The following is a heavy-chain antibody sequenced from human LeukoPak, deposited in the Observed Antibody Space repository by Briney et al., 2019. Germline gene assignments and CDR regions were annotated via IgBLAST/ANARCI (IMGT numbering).Heavy chain of an antibody. V-gene: IGHV3-23*01. CDR2: ISGSGGRT. CDR1: GFTFSSYA. J-gene: IGHJ4*02. CDR3: AKEGEYCSSTSCYTGFDY. D-gene: IGHD2-2*02. Sequence: PGGSLRLAWAASGFTFSSYAMSWVRQAPGKGLEWVSAISGSGGRTYYADPVKGRFTISRDNAKNTTYLQMNSLRAEDTAVYYCAKEGEYCSSTSCYTGFDYWGQGTLVTVSS.